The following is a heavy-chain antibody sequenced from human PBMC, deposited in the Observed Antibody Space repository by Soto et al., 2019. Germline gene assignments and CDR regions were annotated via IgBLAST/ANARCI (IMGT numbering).Heavy chain of an antibody. J-gene: IGHJ5*02. CDR2: IIPIFGTA. CDR1: GGTFSSYA. CDR3: ARDGYSYGPTGNWFDP. D-gene: IGHD5-18*01. Sequence: SVKVSCKASGGTFSSYAISLVRQDPGQGLEWMGGIIPIFGTANYAQKFQGRVTITADESTSTAYMELSSLRSEDTAVYYCARDGYSYGPTGNWFDPWGQGTLVNVSS. V-gene: IGHV1-69*13.